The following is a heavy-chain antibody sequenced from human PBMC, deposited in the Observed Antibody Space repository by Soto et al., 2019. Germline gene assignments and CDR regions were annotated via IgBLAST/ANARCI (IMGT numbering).Heavy chain of an antibody. J-gene: IGHJ6*02. Sequence: EVQLVESGGGLVQPGGSLRLSCEASGFTFRNYDMHWVRQGTGKGLEWVSGISAAGDPDYADSVEGRCTISRENAQNSFFLQMNSLRVGDTAVYYGARTDRDFYGLDVWGQGTTVIVSS. CDR1: GFTFRNYD. CDR3: ARTDRDFYGLDV. V-gene: IGHV3-13*05. CDR2: ISAAGDP.